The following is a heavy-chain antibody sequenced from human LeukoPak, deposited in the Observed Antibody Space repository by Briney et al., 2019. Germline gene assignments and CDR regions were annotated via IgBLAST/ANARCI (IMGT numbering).Heavy chain of an antibody. CDR1: GFTFSSYS. D-gene: IGHD6-13*01. J-gene: IGHJ4*02. Sequence: GGSLRLSCAASGFTFSSYSMNWVRQAPGKGLEWVSYISSSGSTIYYADSVKGRFTISRDNAKNSVYLQMNSLRAEDTAVYYCAREYSSSWYPSSYDYWGQGTLVTVSS. CDR3: AREYSSSWYPSSYDY. CDR2: ISSSGSTI. V-gene: IGHV3-48*04.